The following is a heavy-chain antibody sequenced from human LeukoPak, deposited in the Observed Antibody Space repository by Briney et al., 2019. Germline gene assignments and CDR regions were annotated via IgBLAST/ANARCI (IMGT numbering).Heavy chain of an antibody. J-gene: IGHJ5*02. D-gene: IGHD4-11*01. Sequence: GGSLRLSCAASGFTFSDYYMSWIRQAPGKGLEWVSYISSSGSTIYYADSVKGRFTISRDNAKNSLYLQMNSLRAEDTAVYYCVSLTTMYSWFDPWGQGILVTVSS. V-gene: IGHV3-11*01. CDR2: ISSSGSTI. CDR1: GFTFSDYY. CDR3: VSLTTMYSWFDP.